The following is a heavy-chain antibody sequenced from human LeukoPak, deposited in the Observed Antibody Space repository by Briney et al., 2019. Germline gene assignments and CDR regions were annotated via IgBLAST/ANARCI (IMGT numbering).Heavy chain of an antibody. Sequence: SETLSLTCTVSGGSISSYYWSWIPQPAGKGLEWIGRIYTSGSTNYNPSHKSRVTMSVDTSKNQFSLKLSSVTAADTAVYYCARDVTVTTDYGMDVWGQGTTVTVSS. CDR2: IYTSGST. CDR3: ARDVTVTTDYGMDV. D-gene: IGHD4-17*01. J-gene: IGHJ6*02. V-gene: IGHV4-4*07. CDR1: GGSISSYY.